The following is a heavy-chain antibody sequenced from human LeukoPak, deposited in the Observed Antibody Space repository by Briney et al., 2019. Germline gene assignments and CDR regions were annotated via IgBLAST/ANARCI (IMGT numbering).Heavy chain of an antibody. CDR1: KFTFSSHL. Sequence: GGSLRLSCAASKFTFSSHLMHWVRQAPGKGLDHVSAISSSGISTYYANSVRGRFTISRDNSKNMLYLQMDSLRTEDMAVYYCARAVKDGFDIWGQGTMVTVSS. J-gene: IGHJ3*02. V-gene: IGHV3-64*01. CDR3: ARAVKDGFDI. CDR2: ISSSGIST.